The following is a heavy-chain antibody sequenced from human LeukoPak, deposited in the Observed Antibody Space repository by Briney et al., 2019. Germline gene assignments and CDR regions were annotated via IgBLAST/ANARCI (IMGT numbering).Heavy chain of an antibody. Sequence: PGGSLRLSCAASGFTFSSYAMSWVRQAPGKGLEWVSAISGSGGSTYYADSVKGRFTISRDNSKNTLYLQMNSLRAEDTAVYYCAKYYYGSGSPGIDALDIWGQGTMVTVSS. CDR3: AKYYYGSGSPGIDALDI. V-gene: IGHV3-23*01. D-gene: IGHD3-10*01. CDR1: GFTFSSYA. J-gene: IGHJ3*02. CDR2: ISGSGGST.